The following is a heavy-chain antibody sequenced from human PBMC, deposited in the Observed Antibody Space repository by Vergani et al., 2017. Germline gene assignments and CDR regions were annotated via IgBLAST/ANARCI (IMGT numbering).Heavy chain of an antibody. D-gene: IGHD3-10*01. J-gene: IGHJ6*02. V-gene: IGHV3-21*04. Sequence: EVQLVESGGGLIKRGGSLRLSCAASGFTFSSYSMNWVRQAPGKGLEWVSSISSSSSYIHYSDSLKGRFTISRDNARNSLYLQMDSLRVEDTGSYFCVRDSATYTSGTDGMAVWGQGTTVTVSS. CDR3: VRDSATYTSGTDGMAV. CDR2: ISSSSSYI. CDR1: GFTFSSYS.